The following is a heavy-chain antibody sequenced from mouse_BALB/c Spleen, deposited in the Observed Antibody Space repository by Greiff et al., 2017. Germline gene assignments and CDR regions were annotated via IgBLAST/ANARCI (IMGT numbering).Heavy chain of an antibody. CDR2: IGRGGST. V-gene: IGHV5-6-5*01. D-gene: IGHD1-1*01. J-gene: IGHJ4*01. CDR3: ATDYYGSRGAMDY. CDR1: GFTFSSYA. Sequence: EVQRVESGGGLVKPGGSLKLSCAASGFTFSSYAMSWVRQTPEKRLEWVASIGRGGSTNYPDSVKGRFTISRDNARNILYLQMSSLRSEDTAMYYCATDYYGSRGAMDYWGQGTSVTVSA.